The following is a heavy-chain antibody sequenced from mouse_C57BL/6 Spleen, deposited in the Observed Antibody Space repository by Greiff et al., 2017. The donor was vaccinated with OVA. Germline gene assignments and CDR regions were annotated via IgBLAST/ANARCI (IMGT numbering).Heavy chain of an antibody. CDR3: ARRKGYDYDGYYFDY. CDR2: INPSTGGT. Sequence: VQLQQSGPELVKPGASVKISCKASGYSFTGYYMNWVKQSPEKSLEWIGEINPSTGGTTYNQKFKAKATVTVDKSTSTAYMQLKSLTSEDSAVYNCARRKGYDYDGYYFDYWGQGTTLTVSS. CDR1: GYSFTGYY. D-gene: IGHD2-4*01. J-gene: IGHJ2*01. V-gene: IGHV1-42*01.